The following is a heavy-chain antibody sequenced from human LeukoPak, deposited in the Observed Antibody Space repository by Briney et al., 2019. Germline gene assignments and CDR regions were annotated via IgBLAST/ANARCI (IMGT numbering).Heavy chain of an antibody. CDR2: ISYDGLNI. CDR3: AKDRRSDSGYPDH. V-gene: IGHV3-30*18. J-gene: IGHJ4*02. CDR1: GFTFKTSG. D-gene: IGHD5-12*01. Sequence: GRSLRLSCAASGFTFKTSGMHWVRQAPGKGLEWVSIISYDGLNIYYTDSVRGRFTVSRDNPQNTLFLQMNSLRPEDTALYYCAKDRRSDSGYPDHWGQGTLVIVSS.